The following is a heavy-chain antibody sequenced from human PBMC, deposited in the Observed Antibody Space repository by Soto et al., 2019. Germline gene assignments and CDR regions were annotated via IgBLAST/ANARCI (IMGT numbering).Heavy chain of an antibody. D-gene: IGHD3-16*01. V-gene: IGHV1-18*01. CDR2: ISTYDDKT. J-gene: IGHJ6*02. CDR1: GYSFITYG. CDR3: ARGGYSDHVCGKLRHYGLDK. Sequence: AAVKVSCKASGYSFITYGIAWLRQDPGQVLEWMGWISTYDDKTIYAQTFQGRVTLTADRSTRTVYWDLRSLKSNDTAVYYCARGGYSDHVCGKLRHYGLDKWG.